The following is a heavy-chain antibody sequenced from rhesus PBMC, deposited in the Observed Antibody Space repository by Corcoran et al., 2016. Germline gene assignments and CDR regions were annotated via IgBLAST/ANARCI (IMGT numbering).Heavy chain of an antibody. V-gene: IGHV4-127*01. J-gene: IGHJ5-1*01. D-gene: IGHD3-34*01. CDR1: GYSISSGYG. Sequence: QVQLQESGPGLAKPSETLSLTCAVPGYSISSGYGWSWIRQPPGKGLGWMGDIGGSSGSTNYNPSLKSRVTISNDTSKNQFSLKLSSVTAADTAVYYCADPTGFVWGPGVLVTVSS. CDR2: IGGSSGST. CDR3: ADPTGFV.